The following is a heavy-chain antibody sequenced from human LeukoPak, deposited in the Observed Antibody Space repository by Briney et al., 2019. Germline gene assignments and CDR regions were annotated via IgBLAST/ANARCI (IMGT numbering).Heavy chain of an antibody. CDR3: ARYIRGIPIFGVVDY. Sequence: GGSLRLSCAASGFTFSSYEMNWVRHAPGKGLEWVSYISSSGSTIYYADSVKGRFTISRDNAKNSLYLQMNSLRAEYTAVYYSARYIRGIPIFGVVDYWGQGTLVPVSS. CDR2: ISSSGSTI. J-gene: IGHJ4*02. D-gene: IGHD3-3*01. V-gene: IGHV3-48*03. CDR1: GFTFSSYE.